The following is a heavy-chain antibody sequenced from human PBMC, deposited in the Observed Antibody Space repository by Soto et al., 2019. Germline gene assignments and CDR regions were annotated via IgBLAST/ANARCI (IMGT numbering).Heavy chain of an antibody. CDR1: GGTFSSYA. V-gene: IGHV1-69*01. CDR3: ARPYYYYDSSGIWGPPGY. D-gene: IGHD3-22*01. CDR2: IIPIFGTA. Sequence: QVQLVQSGAEVKKPGSSVKVSCKASGGTFSSYAISWVRQAPGQGLEWMGGIIPIFGTANYAQKFQGRVTITADESTSTAYMELSSQRSEDTAVYYCARPYYYYDSSGIWGPPGYWGQGTLVTVSS. J-gene: IGHJ4*02.